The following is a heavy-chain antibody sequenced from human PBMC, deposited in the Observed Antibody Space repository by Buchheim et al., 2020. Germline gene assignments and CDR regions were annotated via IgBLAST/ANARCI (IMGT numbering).Heavy chain of an antibody. CDR2: ISYDGSIK. Sequence: QVQLVESGGGVVQPGRSLRLSCAASGFTFSSYGMHWVRQAPGKGLEWVAVISYDGSIKYYADSVKGRFTISRDNSKNTLYLQMNSLRAEDTAVYYCAKDSFPSGRYTVGRYYGMDVWGQGTT. CDR1: GFTFSSYG. V-gene: IGHV3-30*18. CDR3: AKDSFPSGRYTVGRYYGMDV. D-gene: IGHD6-19*01. J-gene: IGHJ6*02.